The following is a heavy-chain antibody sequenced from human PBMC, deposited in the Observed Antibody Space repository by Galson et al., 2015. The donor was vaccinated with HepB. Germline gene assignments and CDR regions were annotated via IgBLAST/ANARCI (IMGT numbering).Heavy chain of an antibody. CDR2: ISYDGSNK. CDR3: ADGAGTLYFQH. J-gene: IGHJ1*01. Sequence: SLRLSCAASGFTFSSYAMHWVRQAPGKGLEWVAVISYDGSNKYYADSVKGRFTISRDNSKNTLYLQMNSLRAEDTAVYYCADGAGTLYFQHWGQGTLVTVSS. CDR1: GFTFSSYA. D-gene: IGHD6-19*01. V-gene: IGHV3-30*04.